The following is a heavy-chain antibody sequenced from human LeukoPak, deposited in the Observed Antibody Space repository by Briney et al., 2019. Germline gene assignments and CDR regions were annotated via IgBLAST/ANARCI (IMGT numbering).Heavy chain of an antibody. CDR1: GFTFGSYA. CDR3: AKQMIVSDY. J-gene: IGHJ4*02. Sequence: TGGSLRLSCTASGFTFGSYAMSWVRQAPGKGLEWVSAISDSDGSTYYADSVKGRFTISRDNSKNTLYLQMNSLRGEDTAVYYCAKQMIVSDYWGQGTLVTVSS. D-gene: IGHD3-22*01. CDR2: ISDSDGST. V-gene: IGHV3-23*01.